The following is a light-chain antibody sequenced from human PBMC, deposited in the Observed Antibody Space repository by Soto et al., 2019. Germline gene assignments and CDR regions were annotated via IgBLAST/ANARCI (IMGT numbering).Light chain of an antibody. Sequence: QSALTQPASVSGSPGQSITISCSGVSGDVGNYNLVSWYQQYPGKAPALLIYEDDKRPSDVPDRFSGSKTDTSASLAISGLQPEDEADYYCSVWDDSLSAWVFGGGTKLTVL. CDR2: EDD. J-gene: IGLJ3*02. V-gene: IGLV2-14*02. CDR1: SGDVGNYNL. CDR3: SVWDDSLSAWV.